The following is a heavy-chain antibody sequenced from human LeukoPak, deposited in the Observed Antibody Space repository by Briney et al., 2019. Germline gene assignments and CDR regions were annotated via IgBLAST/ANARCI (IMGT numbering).Heavy chain of an antibody. V-gene: IGHV4-4*09. J-gene: IGHJ5*02. CDR3: ARSAGVVITGFDP. D-gene: IGHD3-3*01. CDR2: IYTSGST. CDR1: GGSISSYY. Sequence: SETLSLTCTVSGGSISSYYWSWLRQPPGKGLEWIGYIYTSGSTNYNPSLKSRVTISVDTSKNQFSLKLTSVTAADTAVYYCARSAGVVITGFDPWGQGTRVTVSS.